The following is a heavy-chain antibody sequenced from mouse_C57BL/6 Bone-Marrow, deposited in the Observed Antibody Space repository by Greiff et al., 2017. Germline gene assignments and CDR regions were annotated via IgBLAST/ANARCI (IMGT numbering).Heavy chain of an antibody. J-gene: IGHJ3*01. CDR1: GYTFTSYG. V-gene: IGHV1-81*01. D-gene: IGHD1-3*01. Sequence: VMLVQSGAELARPGASVKLSCKASGYTFTSYGMSWVKQRTGQGLEWIGEIYPRSGNTYYNEKFKGKATLTADKSSSTAYMELRSLTSEDSAVYFCARRDNEGGAWFADWGQGTPVTVSA. CDR3: ARRDNEGGAWFAD. CDR2: IYPRSGNT.